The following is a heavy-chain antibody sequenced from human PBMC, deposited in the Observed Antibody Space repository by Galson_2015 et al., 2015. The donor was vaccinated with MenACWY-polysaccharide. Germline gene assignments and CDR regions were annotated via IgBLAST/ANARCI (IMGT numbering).Heavy chain of an antibody. Sequence: ETLSLTCTVSGASFSSSSYYWGWIRQPPGKGLEWIGTIYYSGNTYFNPSLKSLVTISVDTSKNQFSLKLSSVTAADTAVYYCASSSSGWYSPTFDYWGQGTLVTVSS. CDR2: IYYSGNT. CDR1: GASFSSSSYY. D-gene: IGHD6-19*01. J-gene: IGHJ4*02. CDR3: ASSSSGWYSPTFDY. V-gene: IGHV4-39*07.